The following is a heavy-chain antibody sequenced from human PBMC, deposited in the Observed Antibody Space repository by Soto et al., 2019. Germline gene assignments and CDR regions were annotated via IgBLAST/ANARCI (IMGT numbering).Heavy chain of an antibody. CDR1: GVYVSTGCYY. Sequence: TLSHTCPFSGVYVSTGCYYLTWLRPRPGKGLEWIGYISYSGSAYYNPSLKSRVTISLDTSKNQFSLKVNSVTVADTATYSCARDRAGIAARRGWFDPWGQGTLVTFSS. CDR2: ISYSGSA. CDR3: ARDRAGIAARRGWFDP. J-gene: IGHJ5*02. D-gene: IGHD6-6*01. V-gene: IGHV4-31*03.